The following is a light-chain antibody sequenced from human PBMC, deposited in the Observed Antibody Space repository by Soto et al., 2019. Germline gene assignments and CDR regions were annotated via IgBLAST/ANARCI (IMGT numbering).Light chain of an antibody. V-gene: IGKV1-39*01. CDR3: QQSYSGPLT. CDR1: QSISNY. J-gene: IGKJ3*01. CDR2: AAS. Sequence: DIQMTQSPSSLSASVGDRVTITCRASQSISNYLNWYRQKPGKAPDLLIYAASTLQSGVPSRFSGSGSGTDFTLTISSLQPEDFATYYCQQSYSGPLTFGPGTKVDIK.